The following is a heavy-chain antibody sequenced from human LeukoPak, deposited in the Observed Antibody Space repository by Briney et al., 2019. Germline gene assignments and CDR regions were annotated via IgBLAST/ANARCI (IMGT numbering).Heavy chain of an antibody. V-gene: IGHV3-30-3*01. CDR2: ISYDGSNK. CDR1: GFTFSSYA. D-gene: IGHD6-19*01. Sequence: GRSLRLSCAASGFTFSSYAMHWVRQAPGKGLEWVAVISYDGSNKYYADSVKGRFTISRDNSKNTLYLQMNSLRAEDTAVYYCARDGSSGWYSNSNFDYWGQGTLVTVSS. CDR3: ARDGSSGWYSNSNFDY. J-gene: IGHJ4*02.